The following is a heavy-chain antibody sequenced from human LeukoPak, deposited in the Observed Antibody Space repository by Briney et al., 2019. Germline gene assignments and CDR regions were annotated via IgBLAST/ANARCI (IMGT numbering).Heavy chain of an antibody. Sequence: ASVKVSCKASGYTFTGYYMHWVRQAPGQGLEWMGWINPNSGGTNYAQKFQGRVAMTRDTSISTAYMELSSLRSDDTAVYFCARGGHVVVVAATFCFDPWGQGTLVTVSS. D-gene: IGHD2-15*01. CDR3: ARGGHVVVVAATFCFDP. CDR1: GYTFTGYY. V-gene: IGHV1-2*02. J-gene: IGHJ5*02. CDR2: INPNSGGT.